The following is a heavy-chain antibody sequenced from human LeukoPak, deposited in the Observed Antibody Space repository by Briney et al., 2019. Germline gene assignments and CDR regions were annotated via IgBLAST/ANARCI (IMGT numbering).Heavy chain of an antibody. CDR1: GASISSGFYQ. CDR3: ARNLQY. CDR2: IYTTGGT. J-gene: IGHJ1*01. V-gene: IGHV4-61*02. Sequence: SETLSLTCTVSGASISSGFYQWSWIRQPAGKGLEWIGRIYTTGGTNYNPSLESRVTISEDTSKNQFSLTLTSVTAADTAAYYCARNLQYWGQGTLVTVSS.